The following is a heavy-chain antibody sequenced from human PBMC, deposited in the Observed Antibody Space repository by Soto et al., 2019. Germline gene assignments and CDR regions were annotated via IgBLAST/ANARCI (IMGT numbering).Heavy chain of an antibody. CDR2: ISSSSSYI. D-gene: IGHD2-15*01. CDR1: GFTFSSYS. J-gene: IGHJ4*02. Sequence: GGSLRLSCAASGFTFSSYSMNWVRQAPGKGLEWVSSISSSSSYIYYADSVKGRFTISRDNAKNSLYLQMNSLRAEDTAVYYCARDGFGGGGYVDYWGQGTLVTVSS. V-gene: IGHV3-21*01. CDR3: ARDGFGGGGYVDY.